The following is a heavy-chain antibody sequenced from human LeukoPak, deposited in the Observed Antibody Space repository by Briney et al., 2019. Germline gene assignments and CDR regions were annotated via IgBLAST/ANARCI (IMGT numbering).Heavy chain of an antibody. D-gene: IGHD4-17*01. CDR1: GFTLSSYS. CDR3: ARDGYGDPGGFRDY. V-gene: IGHV3-21*01. CDR2: ISSSSSYI. J-gene: IGHJ4*02. Sequence: PGGSLRLSCAASGFTLSSYSMNWVRQAPGKGLGWVSSISSSSSYIYYADSVKGRFTISRDNAKNSLYLQMNSLRAEDTAVYYCARDGYGDPGGFRDYWGQGTLVTVSS.